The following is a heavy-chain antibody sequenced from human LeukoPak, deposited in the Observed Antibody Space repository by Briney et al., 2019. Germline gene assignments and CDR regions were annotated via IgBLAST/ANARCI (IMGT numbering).Heavy chain of an antibody. Sequence: GGSLRLSCAASGFSFSIYFMNWARQAPGKGLEWVSSISRTSEYIHYADSVRGRFAISRDNAKNSVYLQMNSLRAEDTAVYFCAGGGDFDYWGQGILVTVSA. V-gene: IGHV3-21*01. CDR2: ISRTSEYI. D-gene: IGHD3-16*01. CDR1: GFSFSIYF. J-gene: IGHJ4*02. CDR3: AGGGDFDY.